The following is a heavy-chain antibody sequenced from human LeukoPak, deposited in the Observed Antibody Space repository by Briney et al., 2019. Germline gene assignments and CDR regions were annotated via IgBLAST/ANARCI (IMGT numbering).Heavy chain of an antibody. CDR2: IYYSGST. Sequence: PSETLSLTCTVSGGSISSYYWSWIRQPPGKGLEWIGYIYYSGSTNYNPSLKSRVTISVDTSKSQFSLKLSSVTAADTAVYYCARGSATVTDYYYYYMDVWGKGTTVTVSS. D-gene: IGHD4-11*01. CDR3: ARGSATVTDYYYYYMDV. V-gene: IGHV4-59*01. CDR1: GGSISSYY. J-gene: IGHJ6*03.